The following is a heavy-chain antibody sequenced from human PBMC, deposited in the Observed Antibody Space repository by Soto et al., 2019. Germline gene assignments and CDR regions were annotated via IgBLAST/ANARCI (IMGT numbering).Heavy chain of an antibody. V-gene: IGHV1-2*02. CDR1: GYTFTAYC. Sequence: QVQLVQSGAEVKKPGASVRVSCKASGYTFTAYCVQWVRQAPGQGPQWLGWINPNSGDTKYAQEYQGRVTLTRDTSSSKVYMELSRLTSDDTAVYYCARDMDDYEGSGTGNGHGVWGQGTTVTVYS. D-gene: IGHD3-10*01. J-gene: IGHJ6*02. CDR2: INPNSGDT. CDR3: ARDMDDYEGSGTGNGHGV.